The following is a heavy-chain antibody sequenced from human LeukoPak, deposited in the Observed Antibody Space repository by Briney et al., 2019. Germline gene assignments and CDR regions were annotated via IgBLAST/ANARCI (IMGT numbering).Heavy chain of an antibody. CDR2: ITNSGNSK. CDR1: EFTFSSYS. CDR3: ARGGYDFWSGYYGSPGRLWAQKYYFDY. V-gene: IGHV3-48*04. D-gene: IGHD3-3*01. J-gene: IGHJ4*02. Sequence: GGSLRLSCAASEFTFSSYSMNWVRQAPGKGLEWVSYITNSGNSKSYADSVKGRFTISRDNAKNSLYLQMNSLRAEDTAVYYCARGGYDFWSGYYGSPGRLWAQKYYFDYWGQGTLVTVSS.